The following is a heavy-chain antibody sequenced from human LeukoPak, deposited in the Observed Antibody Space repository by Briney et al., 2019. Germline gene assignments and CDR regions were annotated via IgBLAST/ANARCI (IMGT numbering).Heavy chain of an antibody. CDR2: ISWDGGST. Sequence: PGGSLRLSCAASGFTFDDYAMHWVRQAPGKGLEWVSLISWDGGSTYYADSVKGRFTISRDNSKNSLYLQMNSLRAEDTALYYCAKGGQSGSHYYYGMDVWGQGTTVTVSS. CDR1: GFTFDDYA. CDR3: AKGGQSGSHYYYGMDV. D-gene: IGHD3-10*01. V-gene: IGHV3-43D*03. J-gene: IGHJ6*02.